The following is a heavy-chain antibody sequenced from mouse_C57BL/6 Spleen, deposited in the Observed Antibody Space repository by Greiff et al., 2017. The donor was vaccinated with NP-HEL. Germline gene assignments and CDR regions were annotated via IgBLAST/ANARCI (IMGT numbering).Heavy chain of an antibody. CDR1: GFTFSSYA. CDR2: ISDGGSYT. CDR3: ASDYDYDGGNYFDY. J-gene: IGHJ2*01. Sequence: EVMLVESGGGLVKPGGSLKLSCAASGFTFSSYAMSWVRQTPEKRLEWVATISDGGSYTYYPDNVKGRFTISRDNAKNNLYLQMSHLKSEDTAMYYCASDYDYDGGNYFDYWGQGTTLTVSS. D-gene: IGHD2-4*01. V-gene: IGHV5-4*03.